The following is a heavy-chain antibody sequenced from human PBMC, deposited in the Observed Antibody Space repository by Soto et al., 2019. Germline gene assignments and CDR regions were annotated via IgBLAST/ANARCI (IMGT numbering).Heavy chain of an antibody. J-gene: IGHJ1*01. D-gene: IGHD6-13*01. CDR3: ARYSSSWSKYLQL. CDR1: GGSIRSSSYY. Sequence: SETLSLTCTVSGGSIRSSSYYWSWIRQTPGKRLEWIGDISHGGSANYNPSLKSRVTFSLDPSKNQFSLKLNSIIAADTAIYYCARYSSSWSKYLQLWGRGSLVTVSS. V-gene: IGHV4-39*07. CDR2: ISHGGSA.